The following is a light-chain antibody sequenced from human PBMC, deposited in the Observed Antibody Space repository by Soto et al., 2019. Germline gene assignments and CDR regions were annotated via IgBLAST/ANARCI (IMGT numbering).Light chain of an antibody. V-gene: IGKV3-11*01. CDR1: QSVSSY. CDR2: DAS. CDR3: QQRANWPIT. J-gene: IGKJ5*01. Sequence: EIVLTQSPATLSLSPGERATLSCRASQSVSSYLVWYQQKPGRAPRLLISDASNRATGIPARFSGSGSGTDFTLTINTLEPEDFAVYYCQQRANWPITFGQGTRLEIK.